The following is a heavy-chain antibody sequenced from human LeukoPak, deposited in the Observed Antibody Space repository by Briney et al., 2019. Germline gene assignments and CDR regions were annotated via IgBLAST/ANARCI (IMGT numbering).Heavy chain of an antibody. CDR2: IIPIFGTA. Sequence: ASVKVSCKASGGTFSSYAISWVRQAPGQGLEWMGGIIPIFGTANYAQKFQGRVTTTTDESTSTAYMELSSLRSEDTAVYYCARGGGSYYVLDYWGQGTLVTVSS. J-gene: IGHJ4*02. D-gene: IGHD1-26*01. V-gene: IGHV1-69*05. CDR3: ARGGGSYYVLDY. CDR1: GGTFSSYA.